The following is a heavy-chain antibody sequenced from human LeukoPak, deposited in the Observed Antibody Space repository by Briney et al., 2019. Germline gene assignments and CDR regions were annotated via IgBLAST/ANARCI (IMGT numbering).Heavy chain of an antibody. CDR1: GGTFSSYA. Sequence: SVKVSCKASGGTFSSYATSWVRQAPGQGLEWMGRIIPILGIANYAQKFQGRVTITADESTSTAYMELSSLRSEDTAVYYCAKHSYCSSTSCYPEEYYYYYMDVWGKGTTVTVSS. J-gene: IGHJ6*03. CDR2: IIPILGIA. V-gene: IGHV1-69*04. CDR3: AKHSYCSSTSCYPEEYYYYYMDV. D-gene: IGHD2-2*01.